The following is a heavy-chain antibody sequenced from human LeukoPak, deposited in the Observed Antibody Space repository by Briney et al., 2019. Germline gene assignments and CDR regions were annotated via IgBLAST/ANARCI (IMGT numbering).Heavy chain of an antibody. CDR2: ISSSSSYI. CDR1: GFTFSSYS. D-gene: IGHD2-2*01. V-gene: IGHV3-21*01. CDR3: ATLAHIVVVPAATYNWFDP. Sequence: GGSLRLSCAASGFTFSSYSMNWVRQAPGKGLEWVSSISSSSSYIYYADSVKGRFTISRDNAKNSLYLQMNSLRAVDTAVYYCATLAHIVVVPAATYNWFDPWGQGTLVTVSS. J-gene: IGHJ5*02.